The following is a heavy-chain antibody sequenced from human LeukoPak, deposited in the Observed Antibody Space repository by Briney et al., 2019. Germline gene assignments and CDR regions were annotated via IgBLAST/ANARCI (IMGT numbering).Heavy chain of an antibody. V-gene: IGHV4-4*09. Sequence: PSETLSLTCSVSGGSVNSYYWSWIRQPPGKGLEWIGYIYTTGRTNYNPSLKSRVTISVDTSKNLFSLKLSSVTAADTAVYYCAKILGSGVWYGFDIWGQGTMVAVSS. CDR2: IYTTGRT. CDR1: GGSVNSYY. J-gene: IGHJ3*02. D-gene: IGHD7-27*01. CDR3: AKILGSGVWYGFDI.